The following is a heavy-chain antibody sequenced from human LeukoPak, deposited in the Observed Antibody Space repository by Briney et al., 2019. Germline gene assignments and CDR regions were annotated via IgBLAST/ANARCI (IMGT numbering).Heavy chain of an antibody. CDR3: ARIATIRRHYYYMDV. Sequence: GESLKISCKGSGYSFTSYWIGWVRQLPGKGLEWMGIIHPGDSDTRYSPSFQGQVTISADKSISTAYLQWSSLKASDTAMYYCARIATIRRHYYYMDVWGKGTTVTVSS. J-gene: IGHJ6*03. D-gene: IGHD5-12*01. CDR2: IHPGDSDT. CDR1: GYSFTSYW. V-gene: IGHV5-51*01.